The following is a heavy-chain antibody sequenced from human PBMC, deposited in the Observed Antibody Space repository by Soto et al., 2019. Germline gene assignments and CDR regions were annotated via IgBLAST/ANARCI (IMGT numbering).Heavy chain of an antibody. CDR2: IYYSGST. J-gene: IGHJ3*02. D-gene: IGHD2-2*01. V-gene: IGHV4-59*01. Sequence: PSETLSLTCTVSGGSISSYYWSWIRQPPGKGLEWIGYIYYSGSTNYNPSLKSRVTISVDTSKNQFSLKLSSVNAADTAVYYCARYPLYSYCSCTSFYFARGAADPGDAFDIWGQGTMVTVSS. CDR3: ARYPLYSYCSCTSFYFARGAADPGDAFDI. CDR1: GGSISSYY.